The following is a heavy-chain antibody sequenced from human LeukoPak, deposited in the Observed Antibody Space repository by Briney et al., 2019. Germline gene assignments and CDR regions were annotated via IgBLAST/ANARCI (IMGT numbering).Heavy chain of an antibody. Sequence: ASVKVSCKASGYTFTLYDAIWVRQATGQGLEWMGWMKPNRGNTGYAQNFQGRVTISGDTSPTTAYMGLSSLTSEETAVYYCARLTDGVHYWRERPLHSVSS. CDR2: MKPNRGNT. CDR1: GYTFTLYD. V-gene: IGHV1-8*01. CDR3: ARLTDGVHY. J-gene: IGHJ4*02. D-gene: IGHD1-1*01.